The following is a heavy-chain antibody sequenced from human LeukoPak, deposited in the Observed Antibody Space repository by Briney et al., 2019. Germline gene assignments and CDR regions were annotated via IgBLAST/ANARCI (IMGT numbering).Heavy chain of an antibody. J-gene: IGHJ4*02. CDR3: TAGSGWYWPFDY. Sequence: GGSLRLSCAASGFTFSGSGIHWVRQASGKGLEWVGRIRSKANSYATAYAASVKGRFTISRDDSKNTAYLQMNSLKTEDTAVYYCTAGSGWYWPFDYWGQGTLVTVSS. CDR2: IRSKANSYAT. V-gene: IGHV3-73*01. CDR1: GFTFSGSG. D-gene: IGHD6-19*01.